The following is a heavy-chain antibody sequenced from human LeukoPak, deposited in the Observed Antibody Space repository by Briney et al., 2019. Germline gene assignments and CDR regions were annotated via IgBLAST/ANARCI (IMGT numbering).Heavy chain of an antibody. Sequence: SETLSLTCTVSGGSISSYYWSWIRQPPGKGLEWIGYIYYSGSTNYNPSLKSRVTISVDTSRNQLSRKLSSVTAADTAVYYCARDAWESLDYWGQGTLVTVSS. V-gene: IGHV4-59*01. D-gene: IGHD1-26*01. CDR1: GGSISSYY. CDR2: IYYSGST. J-gene: IGHJ4*02. CDR3: ARDAWESLDY.